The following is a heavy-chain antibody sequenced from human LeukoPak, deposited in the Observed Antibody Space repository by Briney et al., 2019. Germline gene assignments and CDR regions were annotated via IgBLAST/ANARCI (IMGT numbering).Heavy chain of an antibody. Sequence: GEALKISCKGSGYSFTSYWIGWVRQMPGKGLEWMGIIYPGDSDTSYSQSFQGQVTISADKSSSASYLQWSSLKASDTAMYYWARHREMSYYYYGMDVWGQGTTVTVSS. V-gene: IGHV5-51*01. CDR3: ARHREMSYYYYGMDV. J-gene: IGHJ6*02. CDR2: IYPGDSDT. D-gene: IGHD5-24*01. CDR1: GYSFTSYW.